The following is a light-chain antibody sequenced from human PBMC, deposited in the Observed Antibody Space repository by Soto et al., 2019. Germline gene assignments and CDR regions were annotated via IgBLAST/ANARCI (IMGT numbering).Light chain of an antibody. J-gene: IGKJ1*01. CDR2: GAS. CDR3: QQYGSSGT. V-gene: IGKV3-20*01. CDR1: QSVSNNY. Sequence: DIVLTQSPVPLSLSAGERATLSCRASQSVSNNYLAWYQQKPGQAPRLLIYGASNSATGIPDRFSGSGSGTDFTLTISRLEPEDFAVYYCQQYGSSGTFGQGTKVDI.